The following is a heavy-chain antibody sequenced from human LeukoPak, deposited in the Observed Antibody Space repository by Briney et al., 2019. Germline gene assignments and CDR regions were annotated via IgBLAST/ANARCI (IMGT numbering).Heavy chain of an antibody. CDR3: ARDAGAAGFVRGVVFH. D-gene: IGHD3-10*01. CDR1: GYTFRSYG. Sequence: GASVKVSCKASGYTFRSYGISWMRQAPGQGLEWMGWISGYNGHTEYAPKIQGRVTMTTDTSTSTAYMEVRSLTSDDTAIYYCARDAGAAGFVRGVVFHWGQGTLVTVSS. J-gene: IGHJ4*02. CDR2: ISGYNGHT. V-gene: IGHV1-18*04.